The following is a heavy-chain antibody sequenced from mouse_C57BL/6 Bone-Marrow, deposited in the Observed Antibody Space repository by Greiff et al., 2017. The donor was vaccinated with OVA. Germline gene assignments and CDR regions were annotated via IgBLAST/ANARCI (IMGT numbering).Heavy chain of an antibody. CDR2: IDPSDSYT. CDR1: GYTFTSYW. CDR3: ASGVFAI. Sequence: QVQLKQPGAELVKPGASVKLSCKASGYTFTSYWMQWVKQRPGQGLEWIGEIDPSDSYTNYNQKFKGKATLTVDTSSSTAYMQLSSLTSVDSAVYYCASGVFAIWGQGTLVTVSA. V-gene: IGHV1-50*01. J-gene: IGHJ3*01.